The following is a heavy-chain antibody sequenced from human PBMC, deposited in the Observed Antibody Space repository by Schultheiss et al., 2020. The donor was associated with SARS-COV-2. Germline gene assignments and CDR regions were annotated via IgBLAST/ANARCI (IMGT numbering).Heavy chain of an antibody. Sequence: GGSLRLSCAASGFTFSSYGMHWVRQAPGKGLEWVSAISGSGGSTYYADSVKGRFTISRDNSKNTLYLQMNSLRAEDTAVYYCANGGGYYYGSGSYYKPVYFDYWGQGTLVTGSS. J-gene: IGHJ4*02. D-gene: IGHD3-10*01. CDR3: ANGGGYYYGSGSYYKPVYFDY. V-gene: IGHV3-23*01. CDR1: GFTFSSYG. CDR2: ISGSGGST.